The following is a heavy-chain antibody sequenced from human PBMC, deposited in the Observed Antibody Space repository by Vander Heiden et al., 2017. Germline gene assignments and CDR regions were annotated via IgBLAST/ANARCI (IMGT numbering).Heavy chain of an antibody. CDR2: ISGSGGST. Sequence: EVQLLESGGGLVQPVGSLRLSCAASGFTFSTYAISWFPRAPGKGLEWVSAISGSGGSTYYADSVKGRFTISRDNSKNTLYLQMNSLRAEDTAVYYCAKDWETMVDWGQGTLVTVSS. D-gene: IGHD3-10*01. V-gene: IGHV3-23*01. J-gene: IGHJ1*01. CDR1: GFTFSTYA. CDR3: AKDWETMVD.